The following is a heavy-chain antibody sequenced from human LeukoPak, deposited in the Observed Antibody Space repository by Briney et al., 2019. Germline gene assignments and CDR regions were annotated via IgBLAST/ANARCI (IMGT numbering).Heavy chain of an antibody. CDR3: KKSQHLGRYCPFDY. Sequence: GESLKISFKGSGYSFTNYWIDWVRQMPGKGLEWMGFIYPGDSDARYSPSLQGQVTISVDKSISTAYLQSSSRNAADTVKYYSKKSQHLGRYCPFDYWGQGTLVTVSS. D-gene: IGHD2-15*01. V-gene: IGHV5-51*01. CDR1: GYSFTNYW. CDR2: IYPGDSDA. J-gene: IGHJ4*02.